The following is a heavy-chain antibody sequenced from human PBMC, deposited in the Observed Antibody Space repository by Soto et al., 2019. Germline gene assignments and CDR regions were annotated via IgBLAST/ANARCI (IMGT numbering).Heavy chain of an antibody. J-gene: IGHJ6*02. D-gene: IGHD2-15*01. CDR2: IYYSGST. Sequence: QVQLQESGPGLVKPSQTLSLTCTVSGGSISSGDYYWSWIRQPPGKGLEWIGYIYYSGSTYYNPSLKSRVTISVDTSKNQFSLKLSSVTAADTAVYYCAREEWGLGVGYYYYGMDVWGQGTTVTVSS. V-gene: IGHV4-30-4*01. CDR3: AREEWGLGVGYYYYGMDV. CDR1: GGSISSGDYY.